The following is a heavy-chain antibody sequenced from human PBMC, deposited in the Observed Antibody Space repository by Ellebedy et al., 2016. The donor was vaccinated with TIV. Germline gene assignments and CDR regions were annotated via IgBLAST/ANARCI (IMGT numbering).Heavy chain of an antibody. CDR2: LNVASTDT. CDR3: ARSVMKVVTAAPLGY. Sequence: AASVKVSCKASGYTFTGYYIHWVRQAPGQGLEWMGWLNVASTDTNYAQRFRDRVTMTRETSISTAYMDLSRLTSDDTAVYYCARSVMKVVTAAPLGYWGQGTLFTVSS. CDR1: GYTFTGYY. J-gene: IGHJ4*02. V-gene: IGHV1-2*02. D-gene: IGHD3-22*01.